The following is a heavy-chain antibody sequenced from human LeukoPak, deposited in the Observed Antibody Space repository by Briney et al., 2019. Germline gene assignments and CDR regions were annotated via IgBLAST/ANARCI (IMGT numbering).Heavy chain of an antibody. CDR3: ARDRAAGTVGNWFDP. D-gene: IGHD6-13*01. J-gene: IGHJ5*02. Sequence: GGSLRLSCAASGFTFSSYGMHWVRQAPGKGLEWVAVIWYDGSNKYYADSVKGRFTISRDNSKNTLYLQMNSLRAEDTAVYYCARDRAAGTVGNWFDPWGQGTLVTVSS. V-gene: IGHV3-33*01. CDR2: IWYDGSNK. CDR1: GFTFSSYG.